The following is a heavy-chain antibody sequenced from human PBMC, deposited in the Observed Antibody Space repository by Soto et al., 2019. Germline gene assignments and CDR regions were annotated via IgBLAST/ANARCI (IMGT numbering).Heavy chain of an antibody. CDR3: STDPCYPRSYGMDV. D-gene: IGHD2-15*01. CDR2: IKSKTDGGTT. V-gene: IGHV3-15*07. Sequence: GGSLRLSCAASGFTFSNAWMNWVRQAPGKGLEWVGRIKSKTDGGTTDYAAPVKGRFTISRDDSKNTLYLQMNSLKTEDTAVYYCSTDPCYPRSYGMDVWGQGTKVPVSS. J-gene: IGHJ6*02. CDR1: GFTFSNAW.